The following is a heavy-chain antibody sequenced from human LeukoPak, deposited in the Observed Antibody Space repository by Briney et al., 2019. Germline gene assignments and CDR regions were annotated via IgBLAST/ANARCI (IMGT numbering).Heavy chain of an antibody. J-gene: IGHJ6*03. Sequence: ASVKVSCKASGYTFTSYGISWVRQAPGQELEWMGWISAYNGNTNYAQKLQGRVTMTTDTSTSTAYMELRSLRSDDTAVYYCARVYVYCSSTSCYYYYYMDVWGKGTTVTVSS. D-gene: IGHD2-2*01. CDR3: ARVYVYCSSTSCYYYYYMDV. CDR1: GYTFTSYG. CDR2: ISAYNGNT. V-gene: IGHV1-18*01.